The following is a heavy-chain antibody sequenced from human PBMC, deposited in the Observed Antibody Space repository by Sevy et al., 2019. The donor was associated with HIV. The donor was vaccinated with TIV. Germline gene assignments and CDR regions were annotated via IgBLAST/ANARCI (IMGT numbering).Heavy chain of an antibody. V-gene: IGHV1-2*06. J-gene: IGHJ1*01. Sequence: ASVKVSCKASGYTFTGYYMHWVRQAPGQGLEWMGRINPNSGGTNYAQKFQGRVTMTRDTSISTAYMELSRLRSDDKAVYYCAREGVETYYYDSSGYYGWYFQHWGQGTLVTVSS. CDR2: INPNSGGT. D-gene: IGHD3-22*01. CDR3: AREGVETYYYDSSGYYGWYFQH. CDR1: GYTFTGYY.